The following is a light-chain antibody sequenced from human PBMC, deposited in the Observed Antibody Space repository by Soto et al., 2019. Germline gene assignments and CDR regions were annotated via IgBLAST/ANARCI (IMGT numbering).Light chain of an antibody. Sequence: EIVLTQSPGTLSLSPGERATLSCRASQSVSNSYLAWYQQKPGQAPRLLFYGASSRATGIPDRFSGSGSGTDFSLTISRLEPEDFAVYYCQQYGSSAWTFGQWTKVEIK. CDR2: GAS. CDR3: QQYGSSAWT. J-gene: IGKJ1*01. CDR1: QSVSNSY. V-gene: IGKV3-20*01.